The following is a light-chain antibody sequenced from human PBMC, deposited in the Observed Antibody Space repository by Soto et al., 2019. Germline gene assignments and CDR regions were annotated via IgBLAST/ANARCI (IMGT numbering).Light chain of an antibody. V-gene: IGLV2-8*01. Sequence: QSALTQPPSASGSPGQSVTIPCTGTSSDVGGYNYVSWYQQHPGKAPKLMIYEVSKRPSGVPDRFSGSKSGNTASLTVSGLQAEDEAEYYCSSYEGNNNFVVFGGGTQLTVL. J-gene: IGLJ2*01. CDR3: SSYEGNNNFVV. CDR1: SSDVGGYNY. CDR2: EVS.